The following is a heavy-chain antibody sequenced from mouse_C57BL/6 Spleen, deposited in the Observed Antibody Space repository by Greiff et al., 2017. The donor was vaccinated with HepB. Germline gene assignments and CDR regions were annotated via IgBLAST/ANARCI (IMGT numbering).Heavy chain of an antibody. J-gene: IGHJ4*01. CDR2: IRNKANGYTT. CDR3: ARSVVAPAMDY. CDR1: GFTFTDYY. Sequence: EVMLVESGGGLVQPGGSLSLSCAASGFTFTDYYMSWVRQPPGKALEWLGFIRNKANGYTTEYSASVKGRFTISRDNSQSILYLQMNALRAEDSATYYCARSVVAPAMDYWGQGTSVTVSS. V-gene: IGHV7-3*01. D-gene: IGHD1-1*01.